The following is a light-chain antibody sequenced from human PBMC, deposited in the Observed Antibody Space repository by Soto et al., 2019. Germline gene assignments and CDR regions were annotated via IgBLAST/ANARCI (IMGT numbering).Light chain of an antibody. CDR2: AAS. Sequence: DIQMTQSPSSLSASVGDRVTITCRASQSISSYLNWYQQKPGKAPKLLIYAASSLQSGVPSRFSGSGSGTDFTLTISSLQPEDFATYSCQQAYSFPITFGQGTRLEIK. J-gene: IGKJ5*01. V-gene: IGKV1-39*01. CDR3: QQAYSFPIT. CDR1: QSISSY.